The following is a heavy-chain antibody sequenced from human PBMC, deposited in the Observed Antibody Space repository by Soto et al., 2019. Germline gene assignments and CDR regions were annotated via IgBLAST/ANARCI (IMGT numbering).Heavy chain of an antibody. Sequence: GGSLRLSCAASGFTFSNAWMNWVRQAPGKGLEWVGRIKSKTDGGTTDYAAPVKGRFTISRGDSKNTLYLQMNSLKTEDTAVYYCTTSLRYFDWLLFSGTYGMDVWGQGTTVTVSS. V-gene: IGHV3-15*07. CDR2: IKSKTDGGTT. CDR3: TTSLRYFDWLLFSGTYGMDV. CDR1: GFTFSNAW. D-gene: IGHD3-9*01. J-gene: IGHJ6*02.